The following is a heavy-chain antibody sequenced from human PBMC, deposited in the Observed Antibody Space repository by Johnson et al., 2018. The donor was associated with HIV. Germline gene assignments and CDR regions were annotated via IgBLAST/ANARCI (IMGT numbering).Heavy chain of an antibody. CDR1: RFTFSWYW. Sequence: VQLVESGGGLVQPGGSLRLSCAASRFTFSWYWMSWVRQAPGKGLEWVANIKQHGSEKYYADSVKGRFTISRDNGKNSLHLQLNSVRADDTAVYYCARVMQADAFDIWVQGTMFTVSS. CDR3: ARVMQADAFDI. V-gene: IGHV3-7*01. J-gene: IGHJ3*02. CDR2: IKQHGSEK. D-gene: IGHD2-8*01.